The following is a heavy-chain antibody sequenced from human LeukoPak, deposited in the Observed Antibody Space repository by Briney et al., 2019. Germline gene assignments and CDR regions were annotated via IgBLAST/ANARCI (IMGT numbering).Heavy chain of an antibody. CDR1: GYTFTSYD. D-gene: IGHD1-14*01. J-gene: IGHJ4*02. V-gene: IGHV1-69*04. Sequence: SVKVSCKASGYTFTSYDINWVRQAPGQGLEWMGRIIPILGIANYAQKFQGRVTITADKSTSTAYMELSSLRSEDTAVYYCARDADITGYFDYWGQGTLVTVSS. CDR3: ARDADITGYFDY. CDR2: IIPILGIA.